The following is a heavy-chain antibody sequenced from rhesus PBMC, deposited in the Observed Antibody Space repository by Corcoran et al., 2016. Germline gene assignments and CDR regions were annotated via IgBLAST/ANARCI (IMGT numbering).Heavy chain of an antibody. CDR2: IYGSAANT. D-gene: IGHD6-43*01. CDR1: GGSISSSNW. CDR3: ARHLGSSYGWRFDV. Sequence: QVQLQVSGPAVVKPLETLSLTCAVSGGSISSSNWWDWIRQSPGKGLEWVGGIYGSAANTVYSPSLKSRVTLSIDTSKNQFSLKLSSVTAADTAVYFCARHLGSSYGWRFDVWGAGVLVTVSS. J-gene: IGHJ5-1*01. V-gene: IGHV4-93*02.